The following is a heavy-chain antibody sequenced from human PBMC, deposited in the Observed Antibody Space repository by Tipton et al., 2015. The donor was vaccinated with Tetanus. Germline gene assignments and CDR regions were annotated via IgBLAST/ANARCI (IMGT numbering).Heavy chain of an antibody. CDR1: GGSISSSPYF. V-gene: IGHV4-31*03. J-gene: IGHJ5*02. CDR2: IYYSGST. Sequence: TLSLTCTVSGGSISSSPYFWNWIRQQPGKGPEWIGYIYYSGSTYYNPSLKSRVTISVDTTKDHFSLNMSSVTAADTAVYCCAILPKHWLAPRGAPWGQGILVTVSS. D-gene: IGHD6-19*01. CDR3: AILPKHWLAPRGAP.